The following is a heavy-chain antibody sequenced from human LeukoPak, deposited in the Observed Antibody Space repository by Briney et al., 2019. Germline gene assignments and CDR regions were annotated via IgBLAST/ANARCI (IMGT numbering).Heavy chain of an antibody. Sequence: SETLSLTCTVSGGSISSYYWGWIRQPPGKGLEWIGSVYYSGSTYYNPSLKSRVTISVDTSKNQFSLKLSSVTAANTAVHYCARDNVATMDYWGQGTLVTVSS. V-gene: IGHV4-39*07. D-gene: IGHD5-24*01. CDR2: VYYSGST. J-gene: IGHJ4*02. CDR1: GGSISSYY. CDR3: ARDNVATMDY.